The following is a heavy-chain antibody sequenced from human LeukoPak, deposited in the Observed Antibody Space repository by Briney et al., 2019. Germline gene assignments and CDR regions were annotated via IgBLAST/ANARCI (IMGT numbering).Heavy chain of an antibody. CDR3: ASVGGGDYPPIEAFDV. Sequence: QTGGSLRLSCAASGFSFRSCGMHWVRQAPGKELAWVSRINGDGSTTNYADSVRGRFTISRDNAKNTLYLQMNSLRADDSAVYFCASVGGGDYPPIEAFDVGGQGTMVTVSS. D-gene: IGHD2-21*01. J-gene: IGHJ3*01. V-gene: IGHV3-74*01. CDR1: GFSFRSCG. CDR2: INGDGSTT.